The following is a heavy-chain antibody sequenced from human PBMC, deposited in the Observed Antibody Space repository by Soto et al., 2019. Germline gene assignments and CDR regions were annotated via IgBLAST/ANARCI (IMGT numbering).Heavy chain of an antibody. D-gene: IGHD3-3*01. CDR3: ARDPYYDFWGGWVGWFDP. J-gene: IGHJ5*02. V-gene: IGHV4-30-4*01. CDR1: GGSISSGDYY. Sequence: QVQLQESGPGLVKPSQTLSLTCTVSGGSISSGDYYWSWIRQPPGKGLEWIGYIYYSGSTYYNPSIKSRVTTSVDTSRNHFSLKLSSVTAADTAVYYCARDPYYDFWGGWVGWFDPWGQGTLVTVSS. CDR2: IYYSGST.